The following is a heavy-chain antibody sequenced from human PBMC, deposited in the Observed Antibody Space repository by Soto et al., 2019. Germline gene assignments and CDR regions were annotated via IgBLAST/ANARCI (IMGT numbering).Heavy chain of an antibody. CDR3: ARMIGESSGYRPRFVDY. J-gene: IGHJ4*02. CDR2: IYYSGSI. V-gene: IGHV4-61*01. D-gene: IGHD3-22*01. CDR1: GGSVSSGRYY. Sequence: QVQLQESGPGLVKPSETLSLTCTVSGGSVSSGRYYWSWIRQPPGKGLEWIGCIYYSGSINYNPSLKSRVTISVDTSKNQFSLRLSSVTAADTAVYYCARMIGESSGYRPRFVDYWGQGTLVTVSS.